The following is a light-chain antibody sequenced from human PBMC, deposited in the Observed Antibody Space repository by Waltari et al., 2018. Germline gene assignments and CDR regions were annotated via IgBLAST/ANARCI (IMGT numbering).Light chain of an antibody. J-gene: IGKJ1*01. V-gene: IGKV3-20*01. CDR1: QSVSSSY. CDR2: GAS. CDR3: QQYGSSRT. Sequence: IVLTQSTGSLSLSPGERATLSCRASQSVSSSYLACYQQKPGQAPRLLIYGASSRATRIPDRFSGSGSGTDFTLTISRLEPEDCAVYYCQQYGSSRTFGQGTKVEIK.